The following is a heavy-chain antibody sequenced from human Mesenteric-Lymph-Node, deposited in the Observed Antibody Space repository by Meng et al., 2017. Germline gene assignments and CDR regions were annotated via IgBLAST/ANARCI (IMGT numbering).Heavy chain of an antibody. CDR2: ISSSGSTI. V-gene: IGHV3-48*04. J-gene: IGHJ3*02. CDR3: ARKSSSWHLDAFDI. CDR1: GFTFSVHS. Sequence: GGSLRLSCAASGFTFSVHSFSWVRQAPGKGLEWVSYISSSGSTIYYADSVKGRFTISRDNAKNSLYLQMNSLRAEDTAVYYCARKSSSWHLDAFDIWGQGTMVTVSS. D-gene: IGHD6-13*01.